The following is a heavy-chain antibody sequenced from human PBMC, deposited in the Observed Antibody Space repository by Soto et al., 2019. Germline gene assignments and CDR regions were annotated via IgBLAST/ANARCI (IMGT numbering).Heavy chain of an antibody. CDR2: IYYSGST. V-gene: IGHV4-59*12. CDR3: ARDKITGLFDC. D-gene: IGHD2-8*02. CDR1: GGSISSYY. J-gene: IGHJ4*02. Sequence: SETLSLTCTVSGGSISSYYWSWIRQPPGKGLEWIGYIYYSGSTNYNPSLKSRVTISVDTSKNQFSLKLTSVTAADTAVYYCARDKITGLFDCWGQGTLVTV.